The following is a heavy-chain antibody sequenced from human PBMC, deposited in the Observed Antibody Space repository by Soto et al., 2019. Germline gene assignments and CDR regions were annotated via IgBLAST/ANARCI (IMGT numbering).Heavy chain of an antibody. CDR1: GGTFSSYA. Sequence: QVQLVQSGAEVKKPGSSVKVSCKASGGTFSSYAISWVRQAPGQGLEWMGGIIPIFGTANYAQKFQGRVTITADESTSTAYMELSSLIFEDTAVYYCAREPDTAMAQGAFDIWGQGTMVTVSS. J-gene: IGHJ3*02. D-gene: IGHD5-18*01. CDR3: AREPDTAMAQGAFDI. V-gene: IGHV1-69*12. CDR2: IIPIFGTA.